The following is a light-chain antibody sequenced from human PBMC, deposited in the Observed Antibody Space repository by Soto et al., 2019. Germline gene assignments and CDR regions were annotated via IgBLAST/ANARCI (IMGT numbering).Light chain of an antibody. CDR3: QQSYSTPLT. V-gene: IGKV1-39*01. Sequence: DIQMTPFPFSLSGSLGDRVHITCPARQRISSYLKWYQQKPGKAPKLLIYAASSLQSGVPSRFSGSGSGTDFTLTISSLQPEDFATYYCQQSYSTPLTFGGGTKVEIK. CDR1: QRISSY. CDR2: AAS. J-gene: IGKJ4*01.